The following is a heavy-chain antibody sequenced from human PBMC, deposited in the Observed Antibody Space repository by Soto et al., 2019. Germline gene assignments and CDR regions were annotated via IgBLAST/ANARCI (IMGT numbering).Heavy chain of an antibody. J-gene: IGHJ5*02. V-gene: IGHV4-59*08. CDR3: VRKAVILGYCSGGSCPFDP. CDR2: IYYSGST. Sequence: AETLSLTCTVSGGSISRYYWSWIRQPPGKGLEWIRYIYYSGSTNYNPSLKSRVTISVDTSKNQFSLKLSSVTAADTAVYYCVRKAVILGYCSGGSCPFDPWGQGTLVTVSS. D-gene: IGHD2-15*01. CDR1: GGSISRYY.